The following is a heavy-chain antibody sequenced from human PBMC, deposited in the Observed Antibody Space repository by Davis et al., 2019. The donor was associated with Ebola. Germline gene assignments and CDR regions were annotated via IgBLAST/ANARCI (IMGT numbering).Heavy chain of an antibody. J-gene: IGHJ3*02. Sequence: SETLSLTCAVYGGSFSGYYWSWIRQPPGKGLEWIGEINHSGSTNYNPSLKSRVTISVDTSKNQFFLKLSSVTAADTAVYYCASLSPARGAFDIWGQGTMVTVSS. CDR1: GGSFSGYY. CDR2: INHSGST. V-gene: IGHV4-34*01. CDR3: ASLSPARGAFDI.